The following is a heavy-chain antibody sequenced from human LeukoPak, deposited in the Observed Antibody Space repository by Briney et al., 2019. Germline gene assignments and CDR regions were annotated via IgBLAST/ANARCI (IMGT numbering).Heavy chain of an antibody. CDR1: GFTFSSYS. CDR2: ISGSGGST. V-gene: IGHV3-23*01. Sequence: GGSLRLSCAASGFTFSSYSMSWVRQAQGKGLEWVSAISGSGGSTYYADSVKGRFTISRDNSKSTLYLQMDSLRAEDTAVYYCAKERSPVRFGGQGTLVTVSS. J-gene: IGHJ4*02. CDR3: AKERSPVRF. D-gene: IGHD3-10*01.